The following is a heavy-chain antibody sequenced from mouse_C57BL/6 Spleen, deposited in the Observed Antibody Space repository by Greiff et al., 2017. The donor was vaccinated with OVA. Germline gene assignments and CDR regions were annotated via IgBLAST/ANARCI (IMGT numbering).Heavy chain of an antibody. CDR3: ARSGDYDVFAY. CDR1: GYTFTSYW. V-gene: IGHV1-61*01. D-gene: IGHD2-4*01. CDR2: IYPSDSET. J-gene: IGHJ3*01. Sequence: VQLQQPGAELVRPGSSVKLSCKASGYTFTSYWMDWVKQRPGQGLEWIGNIYPSDSETHYNQKFKDKATLTVDKSSSTAYMQLSSLTSEDSAVYYCARSGDYDVFAYWGQGTLVTVSA.